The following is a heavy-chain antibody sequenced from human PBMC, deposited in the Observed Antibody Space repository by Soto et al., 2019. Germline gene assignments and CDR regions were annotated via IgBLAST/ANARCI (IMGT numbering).Heavy chain of an antibody. Sequence: GGSLRLSCAASGFTFSSYWMSWVRQAPGKGLEWVANIKQDGSEKYYVDSVKGRFTISRDNAKNSLYLQMNSLRAEDTAVYYCARDPTIFGVAPWDYWGQGTQVTVSS. V-gene: IGHV3-7*01. CDR1: GFTFSSYW. D-gene: IGHD3-3*01. CDR2: IKQDGSEK. CDR3: ARDPTIFGVAPWDY. J-gene: IGHJ4*02.